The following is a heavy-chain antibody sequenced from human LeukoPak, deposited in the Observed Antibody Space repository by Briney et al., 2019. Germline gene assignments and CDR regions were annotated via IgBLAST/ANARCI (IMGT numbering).Heavy chain of an antibody. D-gene: IGHD6-13*01. V-gene: IGHV3-66*01. J-gene: IGHJ6*02. CDR2: IYSGGST. CDR3: ARGSSPYNYYYYGMDV. Sequence: PGGSLRLSCAASGFTVSSNYMSWVRQAPGKGLEWVSVIYSGGSTYYADSVKGRFTISRDNSKNTLYLQMNSLRAEDTAVYYCARGSSPYNYYYYGMDVWGQGTTVTVSS. CDR1: GFTVSSNY.